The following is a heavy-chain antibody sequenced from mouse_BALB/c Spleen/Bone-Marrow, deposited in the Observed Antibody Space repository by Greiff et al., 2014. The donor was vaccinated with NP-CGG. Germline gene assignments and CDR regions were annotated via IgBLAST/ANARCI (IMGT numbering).Heavy chain of an antibody. CDR1: GYSITSGYY. V-gene: IGHV3-6*02. CDR2: ISYDGSN. CDR3: ASVEVHAMDY. Sequence: DVQLVESGPGLVKPSQSLSLTCSVTGYSITSGYYSNWIRQFPGNKLEWLGYISYDGSNHYNPSLTNRVSITRDTSKNQFFLKLNSVTTEDTATYYCASVEVHAMDYWGQGTSVTVSS. J-gene: IGHJ4*01. D-gene: IGHD2-14*01.